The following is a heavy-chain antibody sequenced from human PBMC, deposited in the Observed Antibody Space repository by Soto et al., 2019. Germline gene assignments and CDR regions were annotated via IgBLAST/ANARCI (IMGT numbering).Heavy chain of an antibody. CDR3: TGGAGRGSGSYD. CDR2: VSAYNGNT. CDR1: GYIFTSYG. J-gene: IGHJ4*02. Sequence: QVQLVQSGAEVKKPGASVKVSCKASGYIFTSYGITWVRQAPGQGLEWMGWVSAYNGNTKYAQKLQGRVTMSTDTCTSTADMELRRLRSGDTAVYYCTGGAGRGSGSYDWGQGTRVTVSS. D-gene: IGHD3-10*01. V-gene: IGHV1-18*01.